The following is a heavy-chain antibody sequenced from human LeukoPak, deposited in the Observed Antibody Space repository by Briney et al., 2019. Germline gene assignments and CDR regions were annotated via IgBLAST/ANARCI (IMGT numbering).Heavy chain of an antibody. D-gene: IGHD6-6*01. V-gene: IGHV1-46*01. Sequence: ASVKVSCKASGYTFTSYYMHWVRQAPGQGLEWMGIINPSGGSTSYAQKFQGRVTMTRDMSTSTVYMELSSLRSEDTAVYYCARVGRVAARLSWGYYYCMDVWGKGTTVTVSS. J-gene: IGHJ6*03. CDR3: ARVGRVAARLSWGYYYCMDV. CDR2: INPSGGST. CDR1: GYTFTSYY.